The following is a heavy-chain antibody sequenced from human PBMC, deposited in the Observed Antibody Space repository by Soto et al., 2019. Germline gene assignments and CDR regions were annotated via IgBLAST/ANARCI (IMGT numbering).Heavy chain of an antibody. CDR3: ASSYGSGYRAFDY. V-gene: IGHV1-69*02. CDR2: VNPIVRMS. J-gene: IGHJ4*02. CDR1: GDTFNFYS. D-gene: IGHD3-10*01. Sequence: QVQLVQSGAEVKRPGSSVKVSCKASGDTFNFYSINWVRQAPGLGLEWMGRVNPIVRMSNYAQKFQGRVTMTADKSTSTASMELSSLRSEVTAIYYCASSYGSGYRAFDYWGQGALVTVSS.